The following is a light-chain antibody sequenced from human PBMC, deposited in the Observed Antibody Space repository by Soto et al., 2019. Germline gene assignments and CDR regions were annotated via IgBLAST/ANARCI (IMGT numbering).Light chain of an antibody. CDR2: ASS. CDR1: QGISNY. Sequence: DIQMTQSPSSLSASVGDRVTITCRASQGISNYLAWYQQKPGKVPKLLIYASSTLQSGVPSRFSSSGSGTDFTLNIRSLQPEDVATYCCQKYNSAALSFGGGTKVAFK. J-gene: IGKJ4*01. V-gene: IGKV1-27*01. CDR3: QKYNSAALS.